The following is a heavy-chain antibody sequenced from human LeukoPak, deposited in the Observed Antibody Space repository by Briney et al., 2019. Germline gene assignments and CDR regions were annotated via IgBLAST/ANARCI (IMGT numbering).Heavy chain of an antibody. CDR2: IYYSGST. D-gene: IGHD6-13*01. V-gene: IGHV4-39*01. CDR3: AKSGGYNAGTGYYYYYLDV. J-gene: IGHJ6*03. Sequence: SETLSLTCTVSGGSISSSSYYWGWIPQPPGKGLEWIGSIYYSGSTYYNPSLKSRVTISVDTSKNQFSLKLSSVTAADTAVYYCAKSGGYNAGTGYYYYYLDVWGKGTTVTVSS. CDR1: GGSISSSSYY.